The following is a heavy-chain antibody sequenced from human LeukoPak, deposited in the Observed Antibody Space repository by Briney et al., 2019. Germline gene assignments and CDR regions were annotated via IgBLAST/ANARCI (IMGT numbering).Heavy chain of an antibody. CDR2: IYYSGST. Sequence: SETLSLTCTVSGGSISSYYWSWIRQPPGKGLEWIGYIYYSGSTNYNPSLKGRVTISVDTSKNQFSLKLSSVTAADTAVYYCARGPGSSGWYPRSNWFDPWGQGTLVTVSS. J-gene: IGHJ5*02. V-gene: IGHV4-59*01. CDR3: ARGPGSSGWYPRSNWFDP. D-gene: IGHD6-19*01. CDR1: GGSISSYY.